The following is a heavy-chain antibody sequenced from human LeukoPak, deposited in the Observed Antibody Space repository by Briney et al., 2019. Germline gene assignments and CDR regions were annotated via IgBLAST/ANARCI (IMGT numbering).Heavy chain of an antibody. J-gene: IGHJ4*02. CDR3: AKVQNGDIYYFDY. Sequence: PGGSLRLSCAASGSTFSSYGMHWVRQAPGKGLEWVAVIWYDGSNKYYADSVKGRFTISRDNSKNTLWLQMNSLRAEDTAVYYCAKVQNGDIYYFDYWGQGTLVTVSS. CDR1: GSTFSSYG. V-gene: IGHV3-33*03. D-gene: IGHD2-21*02. CDR2: IWYDGSNK.